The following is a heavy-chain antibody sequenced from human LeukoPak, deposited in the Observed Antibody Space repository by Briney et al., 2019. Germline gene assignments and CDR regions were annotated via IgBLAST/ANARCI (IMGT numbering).Heavy chain of an antibody. CDR3: AKDFRITMIVVVIMGLFDY. Sequence: PGGSLRLSCAASGFTFSSHAMSWVRQAPGKGLEWVSAISGSGGSTYYADSVKGRFTISRDNSKNTLYLQMNSLRAEDTAVYYCAKDFRITMIVVVIMGLFDYWGQGTLVTVSS. V-gene: IGHV3-23*01. D-gene: IGHD3-22*01. CDR2: ISGSGGST. J-gene: IGHJ4*02. CDR1: GFTFSSHA.